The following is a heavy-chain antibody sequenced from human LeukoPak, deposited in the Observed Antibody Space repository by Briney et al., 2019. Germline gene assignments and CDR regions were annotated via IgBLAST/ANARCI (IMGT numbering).Heavy chain of an antibody. CDR3: ARDSRRDGYNLDY. D-gene: IGHD5-24*01. CDR1: GGSISSSNW. V-gene: IGHV4-4*02. J-gene: IGHJ4*02. Sequence: PSGTLSLTCAVSGGSISSSNWWSWVRQPPGKGLEWIGEIYHSGSTNYNPSLKSRVTISVDKSKNQFSLKLSSVTAADTAVYYCARDSRRDGYNLDYWGRGTLVTVSS. CDR2: IYHSGST.